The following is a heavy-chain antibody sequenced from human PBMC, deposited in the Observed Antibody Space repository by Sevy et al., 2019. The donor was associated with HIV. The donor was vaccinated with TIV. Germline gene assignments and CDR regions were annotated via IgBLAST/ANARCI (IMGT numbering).Heavy chain of an antibody. CDR3: AREGCTKPHDY. J-gene: IGHJ4*02. D-gene: IGHD2-8*01. CDR1: GFTFSKYS. Sequence: GGSLRLSCAASGFTFSKYSMNWIRQAPGKGLEWVSTFSFGCGKINYADSVKGRFTISRDDSRNTFYLQMNSLRDEDTAIYYCAREGCTKPHDYWGQGTVVTVSS. CDR2: FSFGCGKI. V-gene: IGHV3-21*04.